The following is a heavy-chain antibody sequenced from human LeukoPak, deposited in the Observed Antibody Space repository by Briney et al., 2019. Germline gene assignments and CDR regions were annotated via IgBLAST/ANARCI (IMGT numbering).Heavy chain of an antibody. D-gene: IGHD6-19*01. CDR2: ISFDGGNI. J-gene: IGHJ4*02. Sequence: PVGSLRLSCTPSGFTFEDYAMHWGRQAPGKGLEWGALISFDGGNIYYADSVKGRFTISRDNSNNMLYLRMDSLRGDDTAVYYCARDPPFRTGWSQNFFDFWGQGTLVTVSS. V-gene: IGHV3-30*04. CDR1: GFTFEDYA. CDR3: ARDPPFRTGWSQNFFDF.